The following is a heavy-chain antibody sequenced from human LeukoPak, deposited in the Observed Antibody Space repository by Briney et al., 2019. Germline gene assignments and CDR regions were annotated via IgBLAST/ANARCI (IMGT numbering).Heavy chain of an antibody. V-gene: IGHV3-23*01. CDR3: ARRSHLTGYFDY. J-gene: IGHJ4*02. Sequence: PGGSLRLSCAASGFTFNNYAMSWVRQAPGKGLEWLSAISVRDGDTHYAASLEGRFTISSDNSKNTVYLQMQSLRVEDTAVYYCARRSHLTGYFDYWGQGTLVTVSS. CDR2: ISVRDGDT. CDR1: GFTFNNYA. D-gene: IGHD1-20*01.